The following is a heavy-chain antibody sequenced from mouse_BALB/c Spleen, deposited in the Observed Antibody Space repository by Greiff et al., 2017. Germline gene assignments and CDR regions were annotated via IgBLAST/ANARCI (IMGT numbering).Heavy chain of an antibody. CDR1: GYSITSDYA. V-gene: IGHV3-2*02. Sequence: DVKLQESGPGLVKPSQSLSLTCTVTGYSITSDYAWNWIRQFPGNKLEWMGYISYSGSTSYNPSLKSRISITRDTSKNQFFLQLNSVTTEDTATYYCARSQGARATTWFAYWGQGTLVTVSA. D-gene: IGHD3-1*01. CDR3: ARSQGARATTWFAY. CDR2: ISYSGST. J-gene: IGHJ3*01.